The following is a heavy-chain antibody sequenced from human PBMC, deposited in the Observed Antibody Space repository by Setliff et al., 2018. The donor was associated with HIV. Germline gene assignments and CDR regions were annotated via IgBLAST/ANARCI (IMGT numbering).Heavy chain of an antibody. D-gene: IGHD3-10*01. CDR1: GGSISSSGDY. Sequence: SETLSLTCTVSGGSISSSGDYWSWVRQHPGKGLEWIGYIYYTGSTYSNPSLQSRVRISVDNSKNQFSLKLSSVTAADTAVYYCARRGSYFDFWGRGTLVTVSS. CDR3: ARRGSYFDF. CDR2: IYYTGST. J-gene: IGHJ4*02. V-gene: IGHV4-31*03.